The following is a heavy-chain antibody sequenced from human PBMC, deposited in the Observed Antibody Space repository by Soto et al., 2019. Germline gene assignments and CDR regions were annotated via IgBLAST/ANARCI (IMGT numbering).Heavy chain of an antibody. CDR3: ARSSDDVAFDY. Sequence: QVLLQESGPGLVKPSQTLSLTCTVSGDSFSRADYNLSWISQPPGKGLAWIGYISYSGYTYHNPSXKXXLTMSVATSQAQCFPKSSSGTAAGTAVNYCARSSDDVAFDYWCQGTRVTFS. D-gene: IGHD6-19*01. CDR2: ISYSGYT. V-gene: IGHV4-30-4*01. J-gene: IGHJ4*02. CDR1: GDSFSRADYN.